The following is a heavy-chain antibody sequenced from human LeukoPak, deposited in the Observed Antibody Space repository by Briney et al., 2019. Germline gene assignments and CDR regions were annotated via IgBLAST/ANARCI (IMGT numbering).Heavy chain of an antibody. J-gene: IGHJ5*02. Sequence: GGSLRLSCVFSGFTFRNHGMHWVRQAPGKGLEWVAVASSDEVNQNYAYSVKGRFLISRDNSKDTLHLQMNNLRTEDTAVYHCATYSSDFGRLDPWGQGTQVTVSS. V-gene: IGHV3-30*03. CDR3: ATYSSDFGRLDP. CDR2: ASSDEVNQ. D-gene: IGHD3-22*01. CDR1: GFTFRNHG.